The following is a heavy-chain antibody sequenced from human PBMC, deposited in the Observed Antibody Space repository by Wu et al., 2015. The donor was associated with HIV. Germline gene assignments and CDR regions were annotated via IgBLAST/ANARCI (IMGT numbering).Heavy chain of an antibody. CDR2: IIPSFGTP. J-gene: IGHJ4*02. D-gene: IGHD6-19*01. CDR1: GGIFSNSA. V-gene: IGHV1-69*18. Sequence: QVQLVQSGAEVKKPGSSVKVSCKASGGIFSNSAISWVRQAPGQGLEWMGMIIPSFGTPTYAQNFHDRVTLTADESTSTVYMELSGLRSEDTALYFCARGSRIGVAAQLDYWGQGTLVTVSS. CDR3: ARGSRIGVAAQLDY.